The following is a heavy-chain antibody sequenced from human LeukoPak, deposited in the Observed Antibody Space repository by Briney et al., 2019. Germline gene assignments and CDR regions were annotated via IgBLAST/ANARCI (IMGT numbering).Heavy chain of an antibody. CDR2: IWYDGGDK. Sequence: GGSLRLSCAASGFAFSNYGMHWVRQAPDKGLEWVAVIWYDGGDKYYADSVKGRFTIPRDNSQNMVFLQMRSLRVEDTATYYCVRDARDTVMLTADYWGQGTLVTVS. CDR1: GFAFSNYG. V-gene: IGHV3-33*01. J-gene: IGHJ4*02. D-gene: IGHD3-16*01. CDR3: VRDARDTVMLTADY.